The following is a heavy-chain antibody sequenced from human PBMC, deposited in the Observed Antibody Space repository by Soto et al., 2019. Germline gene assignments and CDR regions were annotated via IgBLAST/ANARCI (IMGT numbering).Heavy chain of an antibody. V-gene: IGHV4-30-2*01. CDR2: IYQSGST. CDR1: GGSISSGGYA. D-gene: IGHD2-21*02. J-gene: IGHJ4*02. CDR3: ARSYSGGDAYFDY. Sequence: SETLSLTCAVSGGSISSGGYAWAWIRQPPGKGLECVGYIYQSGSTYYNPSLKSRVTIAADRSKNQFSLNLASVTAADTAVYYCARSYSGGDAYFDYWGQGTVVTVSS.